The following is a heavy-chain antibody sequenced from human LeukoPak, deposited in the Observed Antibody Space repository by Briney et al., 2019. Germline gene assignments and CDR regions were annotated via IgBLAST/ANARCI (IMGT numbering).Heavy chain of an antibody. CDR3: AKEGGYDWGSFDY. CDR1: GFTFSSYG. CDR2: ISYYGSNK. D-gene: IGHD5-12*01. V-gene: IGHV3-30*18. Sequence: GGSLRLSCAASGFTFSSYGMHWVRQAPGKGLEWVAVISYYGSNKYYADSVKGRFTISRDNSKNTLYLQMNSLRAEDTAVYYCAKEGGYDWGSFDYWGQGTLVTVSS. J-gene: IGHJ4*02.